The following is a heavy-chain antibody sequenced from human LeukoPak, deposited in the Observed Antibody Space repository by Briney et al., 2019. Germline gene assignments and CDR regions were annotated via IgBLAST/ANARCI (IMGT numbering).Heavy chain of an antibody. V-gene: IGHV3-15*01. D-gene: IGHD6-25*01. CDR3: TTDRADSREYYLDY. Sequence: SGGSLRLSCAASGFTFSNAWMSWVRQAPGKGLEWVGRIKSKTDGGTTDYAAPVKGRFTISRDDSKNTLYLQMNSLKTEDTAVYYCTTDRADSREYYLDYWGQGTLVTVSS. CDR1: GFTFSNAW. J-gene: IGHJ4*02. CDR2: IKSKTDGGTT.